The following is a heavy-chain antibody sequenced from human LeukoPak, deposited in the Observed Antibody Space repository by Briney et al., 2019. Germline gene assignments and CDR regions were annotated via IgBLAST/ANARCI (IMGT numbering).Heavy chain of an antibody. CDR2: IYYSGST. J-gene: IGHJ4*02. Sequence: SETLSLTCTVSGYSINSGYYWGWIRQPPGKGLEWIGSIYYSGSTHYNPSLQSRVTISVDKSKNQFSLKLSSVTAADTAVYYCASTRITMVRGVYTVFDYWGQGTLVTVSS. D-gene: IGHD3-10*01. CDR3: ASTRITMVRGVYTVFDY. V-gene: IGHV4-38-2*02. CDR1: GYSINSGYY.